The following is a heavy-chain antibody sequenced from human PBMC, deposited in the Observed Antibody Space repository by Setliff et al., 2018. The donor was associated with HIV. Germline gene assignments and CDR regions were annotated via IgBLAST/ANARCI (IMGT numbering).Heavy chain of an antibody. CDR1: GYTFTAYY. CDR3: AKQGYADSLYAFDV. D-gene: IGHD3-16*01. J-gene: IGHJ3*01. CDR2: IHPNTGST. V-gene: IGHV1-2*06. Sequence: ASVKVSCKTSGYTFTAYYIYWVRQAPGHGLELMGRIHPNTGSTNYLQKFQGRVSITRDTSMSTVYMTLTGLTSDDTAVYYCAKQGYADSLYAFDVWGQVTMVTVS.